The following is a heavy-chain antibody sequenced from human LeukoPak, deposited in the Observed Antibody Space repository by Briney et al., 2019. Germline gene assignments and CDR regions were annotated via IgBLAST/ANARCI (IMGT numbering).Heavy chain of an antibody. CDR1: GYSISSGYY. Sequence: SETLSLTCTVSGYSISSGYYWTFIRQPPGKGLEWIGGIYHTGHTFYNPSLKSRVTISVETSKNQFSLKLNSVTAADTAVYYCAKEGTVRWFDPWGQGTLVTVSS. J-gene: IGHJ5*02. V-gene: IGHV4-38-2*02. D-gene: IGHD1-14*01. CDR2: IYHTGHT. CDR3: AKEGTVRWFDP.